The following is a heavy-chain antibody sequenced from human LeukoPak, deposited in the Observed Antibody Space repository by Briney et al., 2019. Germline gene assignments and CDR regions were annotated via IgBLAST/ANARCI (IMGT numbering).Heavy chain of an antibody. J-gene: IGHJ3*02. D-gene: IGHD3-16*01. V-gene: IGHV3-64*01. CDR2: ISPNGGST. CDR1: GFTFNSHA. CDR3: ARDPGGVSDAFDI. Sequence: PGGSLRLSCAASGFTFNSHAMGWVRQAPGKGLEYVSAISPNGGSTYYANSVKGRFTISRDNSKNTLYLQMGSLRAEDMAVYYCARDPGGVSDAFDIWGQGTMATVSS.